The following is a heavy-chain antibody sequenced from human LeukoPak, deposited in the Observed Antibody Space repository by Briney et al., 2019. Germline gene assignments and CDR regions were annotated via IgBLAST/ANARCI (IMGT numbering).Heavy chain of an antibody. CDR2: INPNSGGT. D-gene: IGHD3-22*01. J-gene: IGHJ4*02. CDR1: GYTFTGYY. V-gene: IGHV1-2*02. CDR3: ARAGHDSSGYSFRLDY. Sequence: ASVKVSCKASGYTFTGYYMHWVRQAPGQGLEWMGWINPNSGGTNYAQKFQGRVIMSRDTSISTAYMDLSRLSSDDTAIYYCARAGHDSSGYSFRLDYWGQGTLVTVSS.